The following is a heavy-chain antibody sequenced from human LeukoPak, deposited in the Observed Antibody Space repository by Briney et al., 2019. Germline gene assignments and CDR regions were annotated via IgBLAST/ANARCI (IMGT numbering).Heavy chain of an antibody. D-gene: IGHD2-8*01. V-gene: IGHV3-15*01. Sequence: GGSLRLSCAASGFTFSSYAMSWVRQAPGKGLEWVGRVKSKADGGTTDYAAPVKGRFTISRDDSKNTLYLQMNSLKTEDTAVYYCTTDRCTICNWGQGTLVTVSS. CDR3: TTDRCTICN. CDR1: GFTFSSYA. CDR2: VKSKADGGTT. J-gene: IGHJ4*02.